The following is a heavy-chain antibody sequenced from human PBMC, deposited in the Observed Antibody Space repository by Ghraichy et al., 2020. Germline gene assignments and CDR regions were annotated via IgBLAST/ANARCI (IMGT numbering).Heavy chain of an antibody. J-gene: IGHJ4*02. CDR2: ISSSSSYI. V-gene: IGHV3-21*01. CDR1: GFTFSSYS. D-gene: IGHD5-18*01. CDR3: ARDGDVDTAMVPHYFGY. Sequence: GGSLRLSCAASGFTFSSYSMNWVRQAPGKGLEWVSSISSSSSYIYYADSVKGRFTISRDNAKNSLYLQMNSLRAEDTAVYYCARDGDVDTAMVPHYFGYWGQGTLVTVSS.